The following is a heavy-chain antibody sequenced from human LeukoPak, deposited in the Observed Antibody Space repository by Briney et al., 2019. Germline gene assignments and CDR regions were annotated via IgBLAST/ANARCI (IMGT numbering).Heavy chain of an antibody. V-gene: IGHV3-7*01. Sequence: PGGSLRLSCAASGFTFSSYWMSWVRQAPGKGLEWVANIKQDGSEKYYVDSVKGRFPISRDNAKNSLYLQMNSLRAEDTAVYYCARASLVGAPHYYYYYMDVWGKGTTVTVSS. D-gene: IGHD1-26*01. J-gene: IGHJ6*03. CDR3: ARASLVGAPHYYYYYMDV. CDR2: IKQDGSEK. CDR1: GFTFSSYW.